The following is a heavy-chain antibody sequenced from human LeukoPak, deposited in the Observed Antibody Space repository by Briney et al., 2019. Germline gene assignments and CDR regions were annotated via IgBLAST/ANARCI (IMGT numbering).Heavy chain of an antibody. V-gene: IGHV4-34*01. D-gene: IGHD7-27*01. CDR2: INHSGST. CDR1: GGSISSYY. CDR3: ARLGRYYYYYMDV. Sequence: PSETLSLTCTVSGGSISSYYWSWIRQPPGKGLERIGEINHSGSTNYNPSLKSRVTISVDTSKNQFSLKLSSVTAADTAVYYCARLGRYYYYYMDVWGKGTTVTVSS. J-gene: IGHJ6*03.